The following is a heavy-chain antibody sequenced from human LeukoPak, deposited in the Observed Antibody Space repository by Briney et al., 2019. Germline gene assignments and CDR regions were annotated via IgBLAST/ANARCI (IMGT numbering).Heavy chain of an antibody. Sequence: GESLKISCKASGYSFTNYWIGWVRQMPGKGLEWMGIIYPGDSVTRYSPSFQGQVTLSADKSISTAYLRWSTLKASDTAMYYCVRHSNWGFDYWDQGTLVTVSS. CDR3: VRHSNWGFDY. J-gene: IGHJ4*02. CDR2: IYPGDSVT. CDR1: GYSFTNYW. V-gene: IGHV5-51*01. D-gene: IGHD7-27*01.